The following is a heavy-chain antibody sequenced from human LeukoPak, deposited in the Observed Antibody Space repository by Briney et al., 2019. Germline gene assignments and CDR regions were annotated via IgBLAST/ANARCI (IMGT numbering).Heavy chain of an antibody. CDR2: FSRDGINT. J-gene: IGHJ4*02. Sequence: GGSLRLSCAASGFTFSSSAMHWVRPAPGKGLEWLAVFSRDGINTYYTDSVKGRFTISRDNSKNIFYLQMNSLRIEDTAIYYCATGKLDASGFDFMLPFWGQGTLVSVSS. CDR1: GFTFSSSA. V-gene: IGHV3-30*10. CDR3: ATGKLDASGFDFMLPF. D-gene: IGHD5-12*01.